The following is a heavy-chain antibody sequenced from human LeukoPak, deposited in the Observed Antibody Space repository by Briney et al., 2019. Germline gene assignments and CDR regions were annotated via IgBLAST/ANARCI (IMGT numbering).Heavy chain of an antibody. J-gene: IGHJ6*03. CDR2: IYYSGST. V-gene: IGHV4-59*12. D-gene: IGHD3-22*01. Sequence: PSETLSLTCSVSGGSISTYYWTWIRQPPGKGLEWIGYIYYSGSTNYNPSLKSRVTISLDTSKNQFSLKLSSVTAADTAVYYCARDPTYYYDSSGYYYGGQYYYYYMDVWGKGTTVTISS. CDR3: ARDPTYYYDSSGYYYGGQYYYYYMDV. CDR1: GGSISTYY.